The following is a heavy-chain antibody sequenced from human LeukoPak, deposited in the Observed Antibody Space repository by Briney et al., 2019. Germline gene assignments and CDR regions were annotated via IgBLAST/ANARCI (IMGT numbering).Heavy chain of an antibody. CDR2: IKQDGSEK. CDR1: GFTFSSYW. Sequence: GGSLRLSCAASGFTFSSYWMSWVRQAPGKGLEWAANIKQDGSEKYYVDSVKGRFTISRDNAKNSLYLQMNSLRAEGTAVYYCARERPQLVPDYWGQGTLVTVSS. D-gene: IGHD6-13*01. V-gene: IGHV3-7*01. CDR3: ARERPQLVPDY. J-gene: IGHJ4*02.